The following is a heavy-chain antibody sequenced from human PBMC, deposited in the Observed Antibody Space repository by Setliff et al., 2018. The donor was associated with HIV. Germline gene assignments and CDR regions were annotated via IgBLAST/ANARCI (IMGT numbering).Heavy chain of an antibody. CDR2: IIPLLDRT. Sequence: SVKVSCKASGDTFSNNAINWVRQAPGHGLGWMVKIIPLLDRTHYVQKFQGRVTFSADESTTTAYMELRSLKNEDAAVYYCARGGGSNGYFFDSWGQGTLVTVSS. CDR1: GDTFSNNA. J-gene: IGHJ4*02. CDR3: ARGGGSNGYFFDS. V-gene: IGHV1-69*11. D-gene: IGHD3-22*01.